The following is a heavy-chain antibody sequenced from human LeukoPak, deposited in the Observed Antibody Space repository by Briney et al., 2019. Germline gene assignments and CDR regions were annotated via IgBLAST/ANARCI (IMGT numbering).Heavy chain of an antibody. CDR3: AGIVVVAAAIDY. CDR1: GGSVSSSDYY. V-gene: IGHV4-30-4*01. J-gene: IGHJ4*02. Sequence: SETLSLTCTVSGGSVSSSDYYWSWIRQPPGKGLEWIGYIYHSGNTYYNPSLKSRVSISVDTSKNQFSLKLNSVTAADTAVYYCAGIVVVAAAIDYWGQGTLVTVSS. CDR2: IYHSGNT. D-gene: IGHD2-2*01.